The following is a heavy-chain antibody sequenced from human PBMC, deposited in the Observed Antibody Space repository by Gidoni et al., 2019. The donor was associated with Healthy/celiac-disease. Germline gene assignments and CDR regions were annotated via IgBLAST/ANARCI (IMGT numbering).Heavy chain of an antibody. J-gene: IGHJ4*02. CDR3: AREGGSSWYLRGDTRIDY. CDR1: GFTFRSYG. V-gene: IGHV3-33*01. D-gene: IGHD6-13*01. Sequence: GVVQPGRSLRLSCAASGFTFRSYGMHWVRQAPGKGLEWVAVIWYDGSNKYYADSVKGRFTISRDNSKNTLYLQMNSLRAEDTAVYYCAREGGSSWYLRGDTRIDYWGQGTLVTVSS. CDR2: IWYDGSNK.